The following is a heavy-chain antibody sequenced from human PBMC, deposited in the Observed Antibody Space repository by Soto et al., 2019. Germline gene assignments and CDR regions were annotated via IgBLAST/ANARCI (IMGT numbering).Heavy chain of an antibody. CDR1: GGTFSSYT. V-gene: IGHV1-69*02. J-gene: IGHJ4*02. Sequence: QVQLVQSGAEVKKPGSSVKVSCKASGGTFSSYTISWVRQAPGQGLEWMGRIIPILGIANYAQKFQGRVTITADKSTSTAYMELSSLRSEDTAVYYCARGEPESRNFDYWGQGTLVTVSS. D-gene: IGHD1-1*01. CDR2: IIPILGIA. CDR3: ARGEPESRNFDY.